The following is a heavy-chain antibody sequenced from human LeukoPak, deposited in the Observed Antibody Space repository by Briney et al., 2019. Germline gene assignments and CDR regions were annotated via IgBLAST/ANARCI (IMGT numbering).Heavy chain of an antibody. CDR1: GGSISSGDYY. D-gene: IGHD3-3*01. CDR2: IYYSGST. V-gene: IGHV4-30-4*01. CDR3: ARRITIFGVVAYFDY. J-gene: IGHJ4*02. Sequence: RSTETLSLTCTVSGGSISSGDYYWSWIRQPPGKGLEWIGYIYYSGSTYYNPSLKSRVTISVDTSKNQFSLKLSSVTAADTAVYYSARRITIFGVVAYFDYWGQGTLVTVSS.